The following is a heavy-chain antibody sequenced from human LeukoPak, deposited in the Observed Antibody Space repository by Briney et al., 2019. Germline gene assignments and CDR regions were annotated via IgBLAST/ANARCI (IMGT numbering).Heavy chain of an antibody. CDR2: INPNSGGT. J-gene: IGHJ4*02. Sequence: GASVKVSCKASGYTFTDYFIHWVRQAPGQGLEWMGWINPNSGGTNYAQKFQGRVTMTRDTSISTAYMELSRLRSDDTAVYYCARDKRSYGSGSYSPIYYFDYWGQGTLVTVSS. CDR1: GYTFTDYF. D-gene: IGHD3-10*01. V-gene: IGHV1-2*02. CDR3: ARDKRSYGSGSYSPIYYFDY.